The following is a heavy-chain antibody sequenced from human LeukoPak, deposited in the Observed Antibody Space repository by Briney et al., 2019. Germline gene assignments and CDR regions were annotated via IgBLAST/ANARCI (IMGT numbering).Heavy chain of an antibody. CDR3: AREQGYSSSYDY. V-gene: IGHV3-21*01. CDR1: GFTFSSYS. Sequence: GGSLRLSCAASGFTFSSYSMKWVRQAPGKGLEWVSSISSSSSYIYYADSVKGRFTISRDNAKNSLYLQMNSLRAEDTAVYYCAREQGYSSSYDYWGQGTLVTVSS. D-gene: IGHD6-6*01. CDR2: ISSSSSYI. J-gene: IGHJ4*02.